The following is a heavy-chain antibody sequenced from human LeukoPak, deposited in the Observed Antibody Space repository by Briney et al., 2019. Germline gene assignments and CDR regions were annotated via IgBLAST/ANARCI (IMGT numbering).Heavy chain of an antibody. D-gene: IGHD2-2*01. CDR2: IYTSGST. V-gene: IGHV4-61*02. CDR3: ARDLYSSTSCSGWFDP. CDR1: DGSISSGSYY. Sequence: SETLSLTCTVSDGSISSGSYYWSWIRQPAGKGLEWIGRIYTSGSTNYNPSLKSRVTISVDTSKNQFSLKLSSVTAADTAVYYCARDLYSSTSCSGWFDPWGQGTLVTXSS. J-gene: IGHJ5*02.